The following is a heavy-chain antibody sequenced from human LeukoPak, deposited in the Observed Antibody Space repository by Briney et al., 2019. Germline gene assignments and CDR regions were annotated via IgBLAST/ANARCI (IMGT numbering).Heavy chain of an antibody. D-gene: IGHD6-13*01. Sequence: GGSLRISCAASGFTFSAYGVHWVRQAPGKGLEWVAFIRYDGRIKNYADSVKGRFTISRDNSNNTLYLQMNSPTTENTSLYYCARNRAAAGDWLDPWGKGTLVIVSS. J-gene: IGHJ5*02. CDR1: GFTFSAYG. CDR3: ARNRAAAGDWLDP. V-gene: IGHV3-30*02. CDR2: IRYDGRIK.